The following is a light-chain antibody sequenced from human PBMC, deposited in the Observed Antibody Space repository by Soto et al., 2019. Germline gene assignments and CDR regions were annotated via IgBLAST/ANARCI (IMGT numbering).Light chain of an antibody. J-gene: IGKJ1*01. CDR2: STS. CDR1: QSISSN. CDR3: QQYNNWLWT. V-gene: IGKV3-15*01. Sequence: EIVMTQSPSTLSLSPGERATLSCRAGQSISSNLAWYQHKPGQAPRLLIYSTSTRATGIPARFSGSGSGTEFTLTISSLQSEDFAIYYCQQYNNWLWTFGQGTKV.